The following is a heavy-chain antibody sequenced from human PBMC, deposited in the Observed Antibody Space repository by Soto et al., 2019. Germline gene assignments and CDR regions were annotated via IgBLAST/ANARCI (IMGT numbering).Heavy chain of an antibody. J-gene: IGHJ4*02. CDR3: ARDLGSYGLLFDY. V-gene: IGHV4-31*03. Sequence: SETLSLTCPVSGGSISSGGYYWSWIRQHPGKGLEWIGYIYYSGSTYYNPSLKSRVTISVDTSKNQFSLKLSSVTAADTAVYYCARDLGSYGLLFDYWGQGTLVTVSS. CDR1: GGSISSGGYY. CDR2: IYYSGST. D-gene: IGHD5-18*01.